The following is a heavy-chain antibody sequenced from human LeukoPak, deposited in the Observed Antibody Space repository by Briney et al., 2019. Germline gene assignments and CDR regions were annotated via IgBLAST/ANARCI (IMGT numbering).Heavy chain of an antibody. V-gene: IGHV3-23*01. Sequence: PGGSLRLSCAVSGFTFGNSAMSWVRQAPGKGLEWISGISASGHYTYTADSLNGRFTISRDNSKNTLYLQMNSLRAEDTALYYCAKDGSWGDYQFYFYIDVWGNGTTVTVSS. D-gene: IGHD3-16*01. CDR3: AKDGSWGDYQFYFYIDV. CDR2: ISASGHYT. J-gene: IGHJ6*03. CDR1: GFTFGNSA.